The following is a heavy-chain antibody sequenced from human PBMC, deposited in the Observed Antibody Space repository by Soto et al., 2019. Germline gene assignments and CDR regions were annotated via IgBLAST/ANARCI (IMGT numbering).Heavy chain of an antibody. CDR2: IKSKTDGGTT. Sequence: EVQLVESGGGLVKPGGSLRLSCAASGFTFSNAWMSWVRQAPGKGLEWVVRIKSKTDGGTTDYAAPVKGRVTISSDDSKNTLYLQMNRQKTEATAVYYCTTTPTIFGVVMQTLDYWGQATLVTVSS. J-gene: IGHJ4*02. D-gene: IGHD3-3*01. V-gene: IGHV3-15*01. CDR1: GFTFSNAW. CDR3: TTTPTIFGVVMQTLDY.